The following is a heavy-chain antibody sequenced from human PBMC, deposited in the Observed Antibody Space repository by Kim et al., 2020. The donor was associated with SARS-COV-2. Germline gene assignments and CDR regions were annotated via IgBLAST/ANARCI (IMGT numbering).Heavy chain of an antibody. J-gene: IGHJ4*02. V-gene: IGHV3-30*04. CDR2: ISYDGSNK. Sequence: GGSLRLSCAASGFTFSSYAMHWVRQAPGKGLEWVAVISYDGSNKYYADSVKGRFTISRDNSKNTLYLQMNSLRAEDTAVYYCARDRLYSYDYWGQGTLVT. D-gene: IGHD5-18*01. CDR3: ARDRLYSYDY. CDR1: GFTFSSYA.